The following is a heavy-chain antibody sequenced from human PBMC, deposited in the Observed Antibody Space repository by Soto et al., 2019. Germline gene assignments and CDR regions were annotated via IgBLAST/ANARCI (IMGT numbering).Heavy chain of an antibody. CDR1: GRSFSGDY. D-gene: IGHD4-17*01. J-gene: IGHJ4*02. CDR2: INHSGST. V-gene: IGHV4-34*01. Sequence: PPETLSLTCAVSGRSFSGDYWSWIRQPPGQGLEWIGEINHSGSTNYNPSLKSRVTISVDTSQNQFSLNLSSVTAADRAVYYCARAYGGNSGMFDYWGQGILVTDSS. CDR3: ARAYGGNSGMFDY.